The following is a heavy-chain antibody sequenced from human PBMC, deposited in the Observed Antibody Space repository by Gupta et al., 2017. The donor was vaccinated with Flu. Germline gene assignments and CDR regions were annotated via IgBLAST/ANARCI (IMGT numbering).Heavy chain of an antibody. CDR3: ARDQCGGDCYSPGNWFDP. D-gene: IGHD2-21*02. Sequence: QVQLVQSGAEVKKPGSSVKVSCKTSGGTFSTYAISWVRQAPGQGLEWMGEISPIFGTTHYAQKFQGRVTISADTSTNTAYMELSSLRSDDTAVYYCARDQCGGDCYSPGNWFDPWGQGTLVTVSS. CDR2: ISPIFGTT. J-gene: IGHJ5*02. V-gene: IGHV1-69*06. CDR1: GGTFSTYA.